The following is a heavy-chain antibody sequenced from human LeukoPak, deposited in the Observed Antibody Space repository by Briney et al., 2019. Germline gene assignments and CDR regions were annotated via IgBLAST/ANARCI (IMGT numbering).Heavy chain of an antibody. J-gene: IGHJ4*02. CDR3: ASELAGIFDY. Sequence: SETLSLTCTVSGGSISSGSYYWSWIRQPAGKGLEWIGRIYTSGSTNYNPSLKSRVTISVDTSKNQFSLKLSSVTAADTAVYYCASELAGIFDYWGQGTPVTVSS. CDR2: IYTSGST. V-gene: IGHV4-61*02. D-gene: IGHD3-10*01. CDR1: GGSISSGSYY.